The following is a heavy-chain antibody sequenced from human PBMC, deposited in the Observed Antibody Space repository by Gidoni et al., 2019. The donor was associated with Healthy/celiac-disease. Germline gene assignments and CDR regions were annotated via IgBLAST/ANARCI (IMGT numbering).Heavy chain of an antibody. J-gene: IGHJ4*02. V-gene: IGHV5-10-1*03. D-gene: IGHD3-22*01. Sequence: EVQLVQSGAEVKKPGESLRLSCTGSGYSFTSYWIRWVRQMPVKGLEWMGRIDPRDSYTNYSPSFQGHVTISADKSISTAYLQWSSLKASDTAMYYCARDYYDSSGYYFPLDYWGQGTLVTVSS. CDR1: GYSFTSYW. CDR3: ARDYYDSSGYYFPLDY. CDR2: IDPRDSYT.